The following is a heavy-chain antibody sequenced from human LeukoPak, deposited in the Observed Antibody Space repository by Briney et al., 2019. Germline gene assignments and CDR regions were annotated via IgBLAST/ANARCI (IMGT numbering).Heavy chain of an antibody. V-gene: IGHV3-48*01. Sequence: GGSLRLSCAASGFTFSSYSMNWVRQAPGKGLEWVSYISSSSSTIYYADSVKGRFTISRDNAKNSLYLQMNGLRAEDTAVYYCARDLRPSSGWYWRYYYYGTDVWGQGTTVTVSS. CDR2: ISSSSSTI. J-gene: IGHJ6*02. D-gene: IGHD6-19*01. CDR1: GFTFSSYS. CDR3: ARDLRPSSGWYWRYYYYGTDV.